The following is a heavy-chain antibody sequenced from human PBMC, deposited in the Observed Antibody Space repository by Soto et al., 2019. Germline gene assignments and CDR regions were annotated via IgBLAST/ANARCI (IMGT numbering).Heavy chain of an antibody. CDR3: ELEWDITLIALDAFDI. Sequence: PGGSLRLSCAASGFTFSSYSMNWVRQAPGKGLEWVSSISSSSSYIYYADSVKGRFTISRDNAKNSLYLQMSSLRAEDTAVYYCELEWDITLIALDAFDIWGQWTVGTV. CDR1: GFTFSSYS. J-gene: IGHJ3*02. CDR2: ISSSSSYI. D-gene: IGHD3-22*01. V-gene: IGHV3-21*01.